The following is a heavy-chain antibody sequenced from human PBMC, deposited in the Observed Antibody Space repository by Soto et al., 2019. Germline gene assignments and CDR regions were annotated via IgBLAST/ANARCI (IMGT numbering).Heavy chain of an antibody. CDR2: ISYDGSNK. CDR3: AKDKLAVAVAAPFDY. V-gene: IGHV3-30*18. D-gene: IGHD6-19*01. Sequence: GGSLRLSCAASGFTFSSYGMHWVRQAPGKGLEWVADISYDGSNKYYADSVKGRFTISRDNSKNTLYLQMNSLRAEDTAVYYCAKDKLAVAVAAPFDYWGQGTLVTVSS. CDR1: GFTFSSYG. J-gene: IGHJ4*02.